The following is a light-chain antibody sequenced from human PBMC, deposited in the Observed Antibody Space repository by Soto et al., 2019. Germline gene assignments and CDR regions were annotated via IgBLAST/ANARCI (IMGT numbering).Light chain of an antibody. CDR1: QSISSY. Sequence: EIVLTQSPATLSLSPGERATLSCRASQSISSYLAWYQHKPGQAPRLLIYDASNRATGIPARFSGSGSGTDFTLTISSLEPEDSAVYYCQQRSNGLFGPGTKVDIK. V-gene: IGKV3-11*01. J-gene: IGKJ3*01. CDR3: QQRSNGL. CDR2: DAS.